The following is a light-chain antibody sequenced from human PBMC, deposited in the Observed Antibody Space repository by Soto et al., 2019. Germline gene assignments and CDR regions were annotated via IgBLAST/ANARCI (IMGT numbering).Light chain of an antibody. J-gene: IGKJ1*01. CDR2: GAS. CDR3: YQYNNWPT. V-gene: IGKV3D-15*01. Sequence: EIVLTRSPGTLSLSPGEIATLSCRASQSVRSSYLAWYQHKPGQSPRLRIYGASTRATTTPGRLSGSGSGTEFTLTISRLQSEDFAVYFCYQYNNWPTFGHGTQVDIK. CDR1: QSVRSSY.